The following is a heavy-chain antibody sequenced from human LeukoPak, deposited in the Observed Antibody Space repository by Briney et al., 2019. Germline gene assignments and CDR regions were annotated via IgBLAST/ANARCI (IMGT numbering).Heavy chain of an antibody. V-gene: IGHV4-30-2*01. J-gene: IGHJ4*02. CDR1: GGSISSGGYS. CDR3: AKSSGYYYFVY. D-gene: IGHD3-22*01. Sequence: LRLSCAVSGGSISSGGYSWSWIRQPPGKGLEWIGYIYHSGSTYYNPSLKSRVTISVDRSKNQFSLKLSSVTAADTAVYYCAKSSGYYYFVYWGQGTLVTVSS. CDR2: IYHSGST.